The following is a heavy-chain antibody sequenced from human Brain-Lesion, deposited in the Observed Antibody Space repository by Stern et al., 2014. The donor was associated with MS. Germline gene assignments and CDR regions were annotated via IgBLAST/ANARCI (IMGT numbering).Heavy chain of an antibody. V-gene: IGHV4-31*03. CDR1: GGSINSGNYY. CDR3: ATSSGSPRRGFYFDY. D-gene: IGHD3-10*01. J-gene: IGHJ4*02. Sequence: VQLEESGPGLVKPSQTLSLTCTVSGGSINSGNYYWTWIRQHPGNGLEWIGYIFYSGMTYYNPSLKSRLTISVDTSKNQFALKLSSVTAADTAVYYCATSSGSPRRGFYFDYWGQGILVTVSS. CDR2: IFYSGMT.